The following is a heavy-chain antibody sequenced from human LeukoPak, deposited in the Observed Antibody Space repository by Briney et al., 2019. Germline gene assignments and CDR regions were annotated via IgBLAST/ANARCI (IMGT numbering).Heavy chain of an antibody. CDR1: EYTFTSYT. CDR3: ARDSGSDWWDH. J-gene: IGHJ5*02. D-gene: IGHD2-15*01. CDR2: SNDGNGNT. V-gene: IGHV1-3*01. Sequence: ASVTVSCKAFEYTFTSYTMHWVRQAPGQRLEWMGWSNDGNGNTKYLEKFQGRVIITRDSSASTAYMELSSMRSEAAAVYYCARDSGSDWWDHWGQGTLVTVSS.